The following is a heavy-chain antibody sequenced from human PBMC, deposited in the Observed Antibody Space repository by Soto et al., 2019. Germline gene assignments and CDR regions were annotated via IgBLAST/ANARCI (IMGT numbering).Heavy chain of an antibody. D-gene: IGHD3-10*01. J-gene: IGHJ4*02. CDR1: GGSLSGNY. Sequence: QVLLQQWGAGLLKPSETLSLTCAVYGGSLSGNYWTWIRQSPGKGLEWIGNINHIGSAIYNPSLKSRVTISVGSSNNQFFLELSSVTAADTAVYYCARARADYYGSENYYKGGFYYFDLWGQGTLVTVSS. CDR2: INHIGSA. V-gene: IGHV4-34*01. CDR3: ARARADYYGSENYYKGGFYYFDL.